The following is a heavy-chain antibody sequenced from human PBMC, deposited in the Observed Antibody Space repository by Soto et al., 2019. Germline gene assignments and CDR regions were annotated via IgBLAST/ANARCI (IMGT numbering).Heavy chain of an antibody. CDR1: GFTFSSYA. D-gene: IGHD6-19*01. J-gene: IGHJ5*02. CDR3: AKIYSSGSNNWFDP. CDR2: ISGSGGST. V-gene: IGHV3-23*01. Sequence: PGGSLRLSCAASGFTFSSYAMSWVRQAPGKGLEWVSAISGSGGSTYYADSVKGRFTISRDNSKNTLYLQMYSLRAEDTAVYYCAKIYSSGSNNWFDPWGQGTLVTVSS.